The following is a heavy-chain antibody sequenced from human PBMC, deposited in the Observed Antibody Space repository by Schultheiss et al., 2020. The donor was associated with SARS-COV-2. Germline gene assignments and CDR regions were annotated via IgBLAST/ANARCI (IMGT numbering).Heavy chain of an antibody. CDR1: GDSVSSNSAA. Sequence: SQTLSLTCAISGDSVSSNSAAWNWIRQSPSRGLEWLGRTYYRSKWYNDYAVSVKSRITISPDTSKNEFSLQLSSVTPEDTAVYYCVKDRDSSGYAFDYWGQGTLVTVSS. J-gene: IGHJ4*02. D-gene: IGHD5-12*01. V-gene: IGHV6-1*01. CDR3: VKDRDSSGYAFDY. CDR2: TYYRSKWYN.